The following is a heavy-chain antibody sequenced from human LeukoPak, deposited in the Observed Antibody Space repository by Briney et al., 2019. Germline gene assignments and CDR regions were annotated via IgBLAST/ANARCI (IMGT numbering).Heavy chain of an antibody. CDR1: GGTFSSYA. Sequence: SVKVSCXASGGTFSSYAISWVRQAHGQGLEWMGRIIPIFGTANYAQKFQARVTITTDESTSTAYMELSSLRSEDTAVYYCAKEDEKDAFDIWGQGTMVTVSS. CDR3: AKEDEKDAFDI. D-gene: IGHD5-24*01. CDR2: IIPIFGTA. J-gene: IGHJ3*02. V-gene: IGHV1-69*05.